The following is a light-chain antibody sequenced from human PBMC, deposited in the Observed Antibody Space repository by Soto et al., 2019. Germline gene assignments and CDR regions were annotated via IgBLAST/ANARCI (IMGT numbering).Light chain of an antibody. J-gene: IGLJ3*02. CDR1: SSDVGGYNY. CDR3: CSYAGSYTLV. V-gene: IGLV2-11*01. CDR2: DVS. Sequence: QSALTQPRSVSGSPGQSVTISCTGTSSDVGGYNYDSWYQQHPGKAPKLMIYDVSKRPSGVPYRFSGSKSGNTASLNSSGLQAEDEADYYYCSYAGSYTLVFGGGTKLTVL.